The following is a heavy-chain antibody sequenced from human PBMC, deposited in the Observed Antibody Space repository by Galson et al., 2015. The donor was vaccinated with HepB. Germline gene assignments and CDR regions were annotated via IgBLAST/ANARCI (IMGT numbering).Heavy chain of an antibody. Sequence: SLRLSCAASGFTFDDYAMHWVRQAPGKGLEWVSGISWNSGSIGYADSVKGRFTISRDNAKNSLYLQMNSLRAEDTALYYCAKELAYYYDSSGWGAFDIWGQGTMVTVSS. CDR1: GFTFDDYA. CDR2: ISWNSGSI. V-gene: IGHV3-9*01. CDR3: AKELAYYYDSSGWGAFDI. J-gene: IGHJ3*02. D-gene: IGHD3-22*01.